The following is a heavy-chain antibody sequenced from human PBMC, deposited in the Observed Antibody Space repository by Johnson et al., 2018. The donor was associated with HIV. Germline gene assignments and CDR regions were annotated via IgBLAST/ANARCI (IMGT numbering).Heavy chain of an antibody. CDR2: ISWNGGST. J-gene: IGHJ3*02. V-gene: IGHV3-20*04. CDR1: GFTFDDYG. D-gene: IGHD2-15*01. Sequence: EVQLVESGGGVVRPGGSLRLPCAASGFTFDDYGMSWVRQAPGKGLEWVSGISWNGGSTGYADSVKGRFTISRDNAKNSLYLQMNSLRAEDTAMYYCARDRAYHCSGGSCSHVFDIWGQGTMVTVSS. CDR3: ARDRAYHCSGGSCSHVFDI.